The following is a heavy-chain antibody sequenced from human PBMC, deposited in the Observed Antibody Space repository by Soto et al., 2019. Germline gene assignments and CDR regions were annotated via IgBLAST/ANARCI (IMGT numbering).Heavy chain of an antibody. J-gene: IGHJ3*02. CDR2: IYPGDSDT. D-gene: IGHD6-19*01. CDR3: AKSYHVAVAGPKDAFDI. Sequence: PGESLKISCKGSGYSFTSYWIGWVRQMPGKGLEWMGIIYPGDSDTRYSPSFQGQVTISADKSISTAYLQWSSLKASDTAMYYCAKSYHVAVAGPKDAFDIWGQGTMVTVSS. V-gene: IGHV5-51*01. CDR1: GYSFTSYW.